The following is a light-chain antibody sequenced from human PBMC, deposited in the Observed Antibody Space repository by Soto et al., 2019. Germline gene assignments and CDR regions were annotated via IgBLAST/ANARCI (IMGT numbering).Light chain of an antibody. V-gene: IGLV2-23*01. CDR3: CSYAGSSTYVV. J-gene: IGLJ2*01. CDR2: EGS. CDR1: SSDVGSYNL. Sequence: QSALTQPASVSGSPGQSLTISCTGTSSDVGSYNLVSCYQQHPGKDTKLMIYEGSKRPSGVSNRFSGSKSGNTASLTIYGFQAEDEADYYCCSYAGSSTYVVFGGGTKLTVL.